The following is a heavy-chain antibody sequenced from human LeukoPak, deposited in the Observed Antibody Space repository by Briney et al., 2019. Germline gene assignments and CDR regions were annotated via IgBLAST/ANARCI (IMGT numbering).Heavy chain of an antibody. CDR3: ARHYSGNSGWFDP. Sequence: ASVKDSCKASGYTFTSYAIHWVRQAPGQRLEWMGWINAGYGNTKYSQTFQGRVTITRDTSANTAYMDLSSLRSEDTAVYYCARHYSGNSGWFDPWGQGTLVTVSS. J-gene: IGHJ5*02. CDR1: GYTFTSYA. V-gene: IGHV1-3*01. D-gene: IGHD1-26*01. CDR2: INAGYGNT.